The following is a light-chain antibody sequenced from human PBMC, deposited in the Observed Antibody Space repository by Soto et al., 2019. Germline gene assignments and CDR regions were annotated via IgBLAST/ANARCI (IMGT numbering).Light chain of an antibody. Sequence: EIVLTQSPATLSLSPGERATLSCRASQSVSNYLAWYQQKPGQAPRLLIYDASNRATDIPARFSGSGSGTDFTLTISSLEPEDFAVYYCQQYNSWVTFGGGTKVDIK. V-gene: IGKV3-11*01. CDR2: DAS. CDR3: QQYNSWVT. CDR1: QSVSNY. J-gene: IGKJ4*01.